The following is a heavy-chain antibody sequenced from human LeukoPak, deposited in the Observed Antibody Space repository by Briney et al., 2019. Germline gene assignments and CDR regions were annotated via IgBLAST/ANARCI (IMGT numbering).Heavy chain of an antibody. CDR3: TKAESGNFDY. Sequence: SETLPLTCTVSGGSVSSGSYYWSWIRQPPGKGLEWIGYIYYSGSTNYNPSLKSRVTISVDTSKNQFSLKLSSVTAADTAVYYCTKAESGNFDYWGQGTLVTVSS. V-gene: IGHV4-61*01. CDR1: GGSVSSGSYY. J-gene: IGHJ4*02. D-gene: IGHD6-25*01. CDR2: IYYSGST.